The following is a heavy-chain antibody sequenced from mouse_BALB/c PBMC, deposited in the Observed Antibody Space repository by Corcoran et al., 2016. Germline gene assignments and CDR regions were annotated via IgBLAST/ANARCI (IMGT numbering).Heavy chain of an antibody. J-gene: IGHJ2*01. CDR1: GYTFTNYG. CDR2: INTYTGEP. Sequence: QIQLVQSGPELKKPGETVKISCKASGYTFTNYGMNWVKQAPGKGLKWMGWINTYTGEPTYADDFKGRFAFSLETSASTAYLQINNLKNEDMATYVCARWGGNYYFDYWGQGPTLTVSS. D-gene: IGHD2-1*01. CDR3: ARWGGNYYFDY. V-gene: IGHV9-1*02.